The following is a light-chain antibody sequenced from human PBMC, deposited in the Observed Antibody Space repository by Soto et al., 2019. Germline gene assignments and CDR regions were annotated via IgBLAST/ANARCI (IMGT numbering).Light chain of an antibody. CDR1: QSVGSNY. V-gene: IGKV3-20*01. CDR3: QKYSNPPPGT. CDR2: GTS. J-gene: IGKJ1*01. Sequence: EIVLTQSPGTLSLSPGDRATLSCRASQSVGSNYLGWYQQKPGQTPRLLIYGTSNRATGIPDRFSGSGSGKDFTLTISRVEPEDFEVYYCQKYSNPPPGTFGQGTQVNNK.